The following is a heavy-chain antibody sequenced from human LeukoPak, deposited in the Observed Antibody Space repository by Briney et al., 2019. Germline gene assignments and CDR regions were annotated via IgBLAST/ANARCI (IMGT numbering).Heavy chain of an antibody. V-gene: IGHV1-46*01. J-gene: IGHJ4*02. CDR1: EYAFTSYY. CDR3: ARLAVAGTDY. CDR2: INPSGGST. D-gene: IGHD6-19*01. Sequence: ASVKVSCKASEYAFTSYYMHWVRQAPGQGLEWMGIINPSGGSTSYAQKFQGRVTMTRDTSTSTVYMELSSLRSEDTAVYYCARLAVAGTDYWGQGTLVTVSS.